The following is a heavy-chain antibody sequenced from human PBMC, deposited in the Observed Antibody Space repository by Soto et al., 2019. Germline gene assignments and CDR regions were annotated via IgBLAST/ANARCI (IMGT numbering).Heavy chain of an antibody. D-gene: IGHD2-2*01. CDR2: MNPNSGHT. Sequence: QVQLVQSGAEVKKPGASVKVSCKASGYTFTSHDINWMRQATGQGLEWMGWMNPNSGHTNYAQKFQGRVTMTRDTSISTDYMELTSLRSEDTAIYYCASDMSTTWGQGTLVIVSS. J-gene: IGHJ5*02. V-gene: IGHV1-8*01. CDR3: ASDMSTT. CDR1: GYTFTSHD.